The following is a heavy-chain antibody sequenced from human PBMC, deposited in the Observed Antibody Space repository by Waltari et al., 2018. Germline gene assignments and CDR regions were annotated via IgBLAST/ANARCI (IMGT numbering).Heavy chain of an antibody. CDR3: ARHYSYGFDY. J-gene: IGHJ4*02. V-gene: IGHV4-59*08. CDR2: VYGSGANT. CDR1: GGAISSTY. D-gene: IGHD5-18*01. Sequence: QLQLQESGPGLVKPPETLSLTCAVSGGAISSTYWRWIRQAPGKGLEWIAYVYGSGANTNYNPSLKSRVTLSVDTSKNHFSLKLSSVTAADTAVYYCARHYSYGFDYWGQGVLVTVSS.